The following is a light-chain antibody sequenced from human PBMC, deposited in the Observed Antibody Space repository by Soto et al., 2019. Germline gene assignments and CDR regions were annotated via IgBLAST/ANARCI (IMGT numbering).Light chain of an antibody. CDR3: TSYTSISTLGV. J-gene: IGLJ3*02. Sequence: QSLLTQPASVSGSPGQSITISCTGTSSDVGGYNYVSWYQQHPGKAPKLMIYEVSNRPSGVSNRFSGSKSGNTASLTISGLQAEDEADYYCTSYTSISTLGVFGGGTKLTVL. CDR1: SSDVGGYNY. CDR2: EVS. V-gene: IGLV2-14*01.